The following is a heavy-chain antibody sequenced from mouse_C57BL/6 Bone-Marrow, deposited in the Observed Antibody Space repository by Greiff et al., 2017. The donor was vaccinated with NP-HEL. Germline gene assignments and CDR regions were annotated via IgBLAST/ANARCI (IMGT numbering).Heavy chain of an antibody. CDR2: IWGGGSP. J-gene: IGHJ4*01. D-gene: IGHD3-2*02. V-gene: IGHV2-9*01. CDR1: GFSLTSYG. CDR3: AKRGTAQTMDY. Sequence: QVQLKESGPGLVAPSQSLSITCTVSGFSLTSYGVDWVRQPPGKGLEWLGVIWGGGSPNYNSALMSRLSISKDNSKSQVFLKMNSLQTYDTAMYYCAKRGTAQTMDYWGQGTSVTVSS.